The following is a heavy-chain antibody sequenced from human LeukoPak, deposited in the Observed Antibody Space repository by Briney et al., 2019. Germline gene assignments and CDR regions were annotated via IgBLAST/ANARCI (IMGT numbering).Heavy chain of an antibody. CDR2: SSAGNGNT. CDR1: GYTFTSYA. D-gene: IGHD1-26*01. V-gene: IGHV1-3*01. Sequence: ASVQVSCKASGYTFTSYAIHWVRPAPGQRLEWMGLSSAGNGNTKYSQNYQGRVTFISNTSATTAFMELSSLRSEDAAVYYCARDSGSGNNDYWGQGTLVTVSS. J-gene: IGHJ4*02. CDR3: ARDSGSGNNDY.